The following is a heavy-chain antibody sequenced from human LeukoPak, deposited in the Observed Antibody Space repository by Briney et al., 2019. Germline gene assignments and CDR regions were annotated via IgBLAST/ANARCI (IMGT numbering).Heavy chain of an antibody. J-gene: IGHJ4*02. CDR2: ISGSGGST. V-gene: IGHV3-23*01. D-gene: IGHD3-22*01. CDR1: GFIFRNYA. CDR3: AKSAYYDASGYYREYYFDY. Sequence: LGGSLRLSCGASGFIFRNYAMSWVRQAPGKGLEWVSSISGSGGSTHYADSVKGRFTISRDKTKNTLYLQMNSLRAEDTAVYYCAKSAYYDASGYYREYYFDYWGQGTLVTVSS.